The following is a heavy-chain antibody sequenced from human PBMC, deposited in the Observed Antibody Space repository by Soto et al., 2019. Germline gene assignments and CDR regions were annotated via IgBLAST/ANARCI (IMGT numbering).Heavy chain of an antibody. CDR2: IIPIFGTA. CDR1: GGTFSSSA. J-gene: IGHJ6*02. Sequence: QVQLVQSGAEVKKPGSSVKVSCKASGGTFSSSAISWVRQAPGQGLEWMRGIIPIFGTANYAQKFQGRVTITADESPSTAYMELSSLRSEDKALYYCARGVVVPAPRADYYYGMDVWGQGTTVTVSS. D-gene: IGHD2-2*01. CDR3: ARGVVVPAPRADYYYGMDV. V-gene: IGHV1-69*01.